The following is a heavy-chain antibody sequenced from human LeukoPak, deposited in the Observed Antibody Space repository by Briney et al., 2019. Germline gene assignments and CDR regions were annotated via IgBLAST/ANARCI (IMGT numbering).Heavy chain of an antibody. CDR2: ISGDGGST. J-gene: IGHJ4*02. D-gene: IGHD3-10*01. CDR1: GFTFDDYA. V-gene: IGHV3-43*02. CDR3: AKAPSITMVRGVLPPIDY. Sequence: GGSLRLSCAASGFTFDDYAMHWVRQAPGKGLEWVSLISGDGGSTYYADSVKGRFTISRDNSKNSLYLQMNSLRTEDTALYYFAKAPSITMVRGVLPPIDYWGQGTLVTVSS.